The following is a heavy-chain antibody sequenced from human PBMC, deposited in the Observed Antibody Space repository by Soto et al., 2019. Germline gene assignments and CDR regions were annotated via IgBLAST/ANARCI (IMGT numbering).Heavy chain of an antibody. CDR2: FDPEDGET. J-gene: IGHJ3*02. D-gene: IGHD2-2*01. CDR3: ATADGLVVVPAISLAFDI. Sequence: ASVKVSCKVSGYTLTELSMHWVRQAPGKGLEWMGGFDPEDGETIYAQKFQGRVTMTEDTSTDTAYMELSSLRSEDTAVYYCATADGLVVVPAISLAFDIWGQGTMVTVSS. V-gene: IGHV1-24*01. CDR1: GYTLTELS.